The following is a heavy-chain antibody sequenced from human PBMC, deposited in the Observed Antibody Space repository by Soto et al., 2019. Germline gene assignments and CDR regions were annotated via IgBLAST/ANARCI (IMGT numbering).Heavy chain of an antibody. J-gene: IGHJ3*02. CDR1: GGSISSGGYY. CDR2: IYYSGST. V-gene: IGHV4-31*03. CDR3: ARSDTVTTGLGHDAFDI. Sequence: QVQLQESGPGLVKPSQTLSLTCTVSGGSISSGGYYWSWIRQHPGKGLEWIGYIYYSGSTYYNPSLRSRVTISVETSKNQFSLKLSSVTAADTAVYYCARSDTVTTGLGHDAFDIWGQGTMVTVSS. D-gene: IGHD4-17*01.